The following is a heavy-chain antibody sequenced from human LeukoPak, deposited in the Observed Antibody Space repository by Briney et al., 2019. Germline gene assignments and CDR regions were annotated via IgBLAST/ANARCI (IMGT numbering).Heavy chain of an antibody. CDR1: GFPFNLNT. Sequence: PGGSLRLSCVASGFPFNLNTMNWVRQAPGKGLEWVSASYSTGNTYYADSVKGRFTMFRDNSENTVYLEMSSLRAEDSAMYYCVRGEKDYYYGLDVWGQGTTVTVSS. CDR2: SYSTGNT. CDR3: VRGEKDYYYGLDV. J-gene: IGHJ6*02. V-gene: IGHV3-53*01.